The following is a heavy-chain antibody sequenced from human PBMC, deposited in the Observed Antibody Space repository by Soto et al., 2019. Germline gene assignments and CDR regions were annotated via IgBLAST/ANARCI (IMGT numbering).Heavy chain of an antibody. CDR1: GYTFTGYY. V-gene: IGHV1-2*04. Sequence: QVQLVQSGAEVKKPGASVKVSCKASGYTFTGYYMHWVRQAPGQGLEWMGRINPNSGGTNYAQKFQGWVTMTRDTSISTAYMELSRLRSDDTAVYYCARGSLAAREIYYYYGMDVWGQGTTVTVSS. D-gene: IGHD6-6*01. J-gene: IGHJ6*02. CDR2: INPNSGGT. CDR3: ARGSLAAREIYYYYGMDV.